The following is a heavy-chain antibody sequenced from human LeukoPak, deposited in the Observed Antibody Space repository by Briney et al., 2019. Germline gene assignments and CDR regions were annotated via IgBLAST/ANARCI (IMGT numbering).Heavy chain of an antibody. D-gene: IGHD5-12*01. CDR3: ARLNGGYRRLDP. CDR2: INADSGDT. V-gene: IGHV1-2*02. CDR1: GYPFTGYY. Sequence: ASVKVSCKASGYPFTGYYMHWVRQAPGQGLEWMGWINADSGDTKSAQKFQGRVTMTRDASITTVYLELNILRSDDTALYYCARLNGGYRRLDPWGQGTLVTVSS. J-gene: IGHJ5*02.